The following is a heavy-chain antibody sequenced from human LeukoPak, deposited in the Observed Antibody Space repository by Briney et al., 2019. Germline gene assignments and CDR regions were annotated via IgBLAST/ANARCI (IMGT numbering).Heavy chain of an antibody. Sequence: ASVTVSCKASGYTFTGYYMHWVRQAPGQGLEWMGWINPNSGGTNYAQKFQGRVTMTRDTSISTAYMELSRLRSDDTAVYYCARVSVYYDILTGYKSGDYYYYGMDVWGQGTTVTVSS. CDR1: GYTFTGYY. D-gene: IGHD3-9*01. J-gene: IGHJ6*02. CDR2: INPNSGGT. CDR3: ARVSVYYDILTGYKSGDYYYYGMDV. V-gene: IGHV1-2*02.